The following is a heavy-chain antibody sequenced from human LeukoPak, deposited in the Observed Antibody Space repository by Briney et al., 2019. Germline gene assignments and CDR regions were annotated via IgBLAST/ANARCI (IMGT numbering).Heavy chain of an antibody. CDR2: IYYSGST. Sequence: SETLSLTCTVSGGSISSYYWSWIRQPPGKGLEWIGYIYYSGSTNYNPSLKSRVTISVDTSKNQFSLKLSSVTAADTAVYYCARDLIYFDYWGQGTLVTVSS. J-gene: IGHJ4*02. CDR1: GGSISSYY. V-gene: IGHV4-59*12. CDR3: ARDLIYFDY.